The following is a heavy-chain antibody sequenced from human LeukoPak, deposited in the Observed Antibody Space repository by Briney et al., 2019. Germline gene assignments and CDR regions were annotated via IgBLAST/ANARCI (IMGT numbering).Heavy chain of an antibody. D-gene: IGHD2-2*01. J-gene: IGHJ4*02. V-gene: IGHV3-7*04. Sequence: GSLRLSCAASGFTFGSFWMSWVRQAQGKEPEWVANIKPDGSEGSSVDSVKGRFTISRDNVRNSLYLQMNSLRSEDTAVYYCARGSVVAANFDIWGQGTLVTVSS. CDR3: ARGSVVAANFDI. CDR2: IKPDGSEG. CDR1: GFTFGSFW.